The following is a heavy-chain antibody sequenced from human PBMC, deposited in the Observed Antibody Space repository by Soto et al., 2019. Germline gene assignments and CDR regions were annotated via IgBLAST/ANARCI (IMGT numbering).Heavy chain of an antibody. CDR1: GFTVSSTY. V-gene: IGHV3-53*01. D-gene: IGHD3-10*01. CDR3: ARGGIGMVRTFDH. J-gene: IGHJ4*02. Sequence: LRLSCSASGFTVSSTYMSWVRQAPGKGLEWVSIIFSSGESFYADSVKGRFTISRDSSDNTVYLQMNSLKAEDTAVYYCARGGIGMVRTFDHWGQGTLVTVSS. CDR2: IFSSGES.